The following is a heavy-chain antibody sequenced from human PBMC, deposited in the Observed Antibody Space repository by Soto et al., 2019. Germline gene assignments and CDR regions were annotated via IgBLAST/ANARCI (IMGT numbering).Heavy chain of an antibody. Sequence: ASVKVSCKASGYTFTSYDINWVRQATGQGLEWMGIINPSGGSTSYAQKFQGRVTMTRDTSTSTVYMELSSLRSEDTAVYYCARDREVVTLSPLSDYGMDVWGQGTTVTVSS. V-gene: IGHV1-46*01. J-gene: IGHJ6*02. CDR3: ARDREVVTLSPLSDYGMDV. D-gene: IGHD2-21*02. CDR2: INPSGGST. CDR1: GYTFTSYD.